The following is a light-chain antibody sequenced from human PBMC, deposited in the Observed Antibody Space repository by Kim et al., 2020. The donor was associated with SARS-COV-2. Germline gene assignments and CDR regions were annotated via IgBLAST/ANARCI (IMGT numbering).Light chain of an antibody. Sequence: SPRKIGRITCSGYKFGGRYVFWYQKRPGKTPVVVIYKDNQRPPGIPESISGSNSGNTATLTISGSQAMDETDYYCQAWDSSTHNYVFGAGTQVTVL. J-gene: IGLJ1*01. CDR1: KFGGRY. CDR3: QAWDSSTHNYV. V-gene: IGLV3-1*01. CDR2: KDN.